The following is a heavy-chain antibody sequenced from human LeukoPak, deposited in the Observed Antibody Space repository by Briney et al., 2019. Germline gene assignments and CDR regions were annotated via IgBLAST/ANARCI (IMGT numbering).Heavy chain of an antibody. D-gene: IGHD3-22*01. Sequence: GGSLRLSCAASGFTFSSYAMSWVRQAPGKGLEWVSVISGSGGSTYYADSVKGRFTISRDNSKNTLYLQMNSLRAEDTAVYYCATLYDSSRDYYYYMDVWGKGTTVTVSS. CDR3: ATLYDSSRDYYYYMDV. J-gene: IGHJ6*03. CDR1: GFTFSSYA. CDR2: ISGSGGST. V-gene: IGHV3-23*01.